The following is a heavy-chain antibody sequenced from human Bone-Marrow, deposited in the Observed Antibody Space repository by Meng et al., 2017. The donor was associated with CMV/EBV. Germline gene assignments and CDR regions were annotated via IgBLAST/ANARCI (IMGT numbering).Heavy chain of an antibody. D-gene: IGHD6-6*01. CDR3: ARLEYSSSSCDY. Sequence: ASVKVSCKASGYTFTSYYMHWVRQAPGQGLEWMGIINPSGGSTSYAQKFQGRVTMTTDTSTNTAYMELRSLRSDDTAVYYCARLEYSSSSCDYWGQGTLVTVSS. CDR1: GYTFTSYY. CDR2: INPSGGST. J-gene: IGHJ4*02. V-gene: IGHV1-46*01.